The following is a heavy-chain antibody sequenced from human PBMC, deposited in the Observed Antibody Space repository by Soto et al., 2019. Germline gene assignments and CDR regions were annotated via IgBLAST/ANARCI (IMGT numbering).Heavy chain of an antibody. V-gene: IGHV3-23*01. CDR2: ISGGGDGT. CDR3: XXXXXXXXXTFCSNXDCHYAFDL. J-gene: IGHJ3*01. Sequence: EVQLLESGGGLVQPGGSLRLSCAASGFTFINYAMIWVRQAPGKGLEWVSTISGGGDGTYYADSVKGHFTISRDNSKNTLYLQMNSLRAEDTAIYXXXXXXXXXXXTFCSNXDCHYAFDLWGXGTVVTVSS. CDR1: GFTFINYA. D-gene: IGHD2-8*01.